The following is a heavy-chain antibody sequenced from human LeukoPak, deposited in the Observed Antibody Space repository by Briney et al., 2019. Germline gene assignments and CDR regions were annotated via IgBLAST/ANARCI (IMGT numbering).Heavy chain of an antibody. CDR3: ARDTRRSSSWYMNY. J-gene: IGHJ4*02. CDR1: GFTFSSYW. Sequence: GGSLRLSCAASGFTFSSYWMHWVRQAPGKGLVWVSRINTDGSSTTYADSVKGRFTISRDNPKNTLYLQMNSLGAEDTAVYYCARDTRRSSSWYMNYWGQETLVTVSS. CDR2: INTDGSST. D-gene: IGHD6-13*01. V-gene: IGHV3-74*01.